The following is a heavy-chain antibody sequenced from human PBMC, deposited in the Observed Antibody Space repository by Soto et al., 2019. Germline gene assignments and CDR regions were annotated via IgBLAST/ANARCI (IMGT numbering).Heavy chain of an antibody. CDR2: ISYSGSA. D-gene: IGHD4-17*01. V-gene: IGHV4-30-4*01. CDR1: GGSISSGDYV. J-gene: IGHJ4*02. Sequence: QVQLQESGPGLVKPSQTLSLTCTVSGGSISSGDYVWSWIRQPPGKGLEWIGYISYSGSAYYDPSLKSRVTISVDTSMTQFSLKLNSVTAADTAVYFCARDSTVTYFDFWGQGTLVTVSS. CDR3: ARDSTVTYFDF.